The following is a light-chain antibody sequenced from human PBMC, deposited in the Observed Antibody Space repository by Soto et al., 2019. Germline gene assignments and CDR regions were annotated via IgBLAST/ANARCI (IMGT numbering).Light chain of an antibody. CDR2: GAS. Sequence: EIVMTQSPATLSVSPGERATLSCRASQSVSSNLAWYQQKPGQAPRLLSYGASTRATDIPARFSGSGSVTEFTITITSLQSEDVAVYYCQQYNNGITFGQGTRLEIK. CDR3: QQYNNGIT. J-gene: IGKJ5*01. V-gene: IGKV3-15*01. CDR1: QSVSSN.